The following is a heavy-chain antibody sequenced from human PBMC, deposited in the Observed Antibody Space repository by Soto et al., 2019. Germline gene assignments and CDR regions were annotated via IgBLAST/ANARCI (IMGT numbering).Heavy chain of an antibody. J-gene: IGHJ5*02. CDR1: GGTFSSYA. CDR3: ASLPLEEDCTNGVCYTVGSWFDP. Sequence: GASVKVSCKASGGTFSSYAISWVRQAPGQGLEWMGGIIPIFGTANYAQKFQGRVTITADESTSTAYMELSSLRSEDTAVYYCASLPLEEDCTNGVCYTVGSWFDPWGQGTLVTVSS. V-gene: IGHV1-69*13. CDR2: IIPIFGTA. D-gene: IGHD2-8*01.